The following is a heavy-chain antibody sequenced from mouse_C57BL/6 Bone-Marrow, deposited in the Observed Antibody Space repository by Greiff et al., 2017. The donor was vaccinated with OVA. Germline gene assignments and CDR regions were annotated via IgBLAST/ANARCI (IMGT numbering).Heavy chain of an antibody. CDR2: IYPRDGST. CDR1: GYTFTDHT. V-gene: IGHV1-78*01. Sequence: QVQLKQSYAELVKPGASVKISCKVSGYTFTDHTIHWMKQRPEQGLEWIGYIYPRDGSTKYNEKFKGKATLTADKSSSTAYMQLNSLTSEDSAVYFCAKPDYYGSSPAWFAYWGQGTLVTVSA. CDR3: AKPDYYGSSPAWFAY. D-gene: IGHD1-1*01. J-gene: IGHJ3*01.